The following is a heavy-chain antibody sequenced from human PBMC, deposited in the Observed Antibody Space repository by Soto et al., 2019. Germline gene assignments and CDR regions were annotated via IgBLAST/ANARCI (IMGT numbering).Heavy chain of an antibody. J-gene: IGHJ6*03. Sequence: QVQLLQSGAEGKKTGASVKVSCKASGYTFSDDGVNWVRQATGQGLEWMGWMNPARGNTAYEQKFQGRVTMNGDNSIGTANLELNSLTSDDTDVYYCASAEGNNPLNSISFHMYVWGKESTVTVSS. CDR1: GYTFSDDG. D-gene: IGHD1-20*01. CDR3: ASAEGNNPLNSISFHMYV. V-gene: IGHV1-8*01. CDR2: MNPARGNT.